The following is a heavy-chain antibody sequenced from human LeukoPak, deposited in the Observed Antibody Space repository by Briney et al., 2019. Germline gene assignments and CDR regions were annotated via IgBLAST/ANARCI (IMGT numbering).Heavy chain of an antibody. Sequence: PSETLSLTCAVCGGSFSGYYWSWIRQPPGKGLEWIGEINHSGSTNYNPSLKSRVTISVDTSKNQFSLKLSSVTAADTVVYYCARAQRKSAYDSWGQGTMVTVSS. CDR1: GGSFSGYY. CDR2: INHSGST. J-gene: IGHJ3*02. CDR3: ARAQRKSAYDS. V-gene: IGHV4-34*01.